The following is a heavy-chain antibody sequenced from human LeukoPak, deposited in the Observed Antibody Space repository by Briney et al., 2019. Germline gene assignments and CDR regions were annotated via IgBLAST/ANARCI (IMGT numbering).Heavy chain of an antibody. V-gene: IGHV4-39*07. Sequence: TSSETLSLTCTVSGGSISSSSYYWGWIRQPPGKGLEWIGSIYYSGSTYYNPSLKSRVTISVDTSKNQFSLKLSSVTAADTAVYYCARDPSGYFDYWGRGTLVTVSS. D-gene: IGHD1-14*01. J-gene: IGHJ4*02. CDR2: IYYSGST. CDR3: ARDPSGYFDY. CDR1: GGSISSSSYY.